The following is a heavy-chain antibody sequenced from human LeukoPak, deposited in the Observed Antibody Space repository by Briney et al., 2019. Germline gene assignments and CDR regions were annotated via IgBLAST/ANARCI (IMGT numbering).Heavy chain of an antibody. CDR3: ARVPTGYYYDSSYYYGMDV. CDR1: GYTFTSYA. V-gene: IGHV1-69*13. J-gene: IGHJ6*02. D-gene: IGHD3-22*01. Sequence: SVKVSCKASGYTFTSYAISWVRQAPGQGLEWMGGIIPIFGTANYAQKFQGRVTITADESTSTAYMELSSLRSEDTAVYYCARVPTGYYYDSSYYYGMDVWGQGTTVTVSS. CDR2: IIPIFGTA.